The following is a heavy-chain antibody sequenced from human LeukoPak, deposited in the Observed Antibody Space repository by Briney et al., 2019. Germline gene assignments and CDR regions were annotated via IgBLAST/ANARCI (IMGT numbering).Heavy chain of an antibody. CDR1: GGTFSSYA. Sequence: ASVKVSCKASGGTFSSYAISWVRQAPGKGLEWMGGFDPEDGETIYAQKFQGRVTMTEDTSTDAAYMELSSLRSEDTAVYYCATNGFYYYYGMDVWGQGTTVTVSS. J-gene: IGHJ6*02. V-gene: IGHV1-24*01. D-gene: IGHD6-25*01. CDR2: FDPEDGET. CDR3: ATNGFYYYYGMDV.